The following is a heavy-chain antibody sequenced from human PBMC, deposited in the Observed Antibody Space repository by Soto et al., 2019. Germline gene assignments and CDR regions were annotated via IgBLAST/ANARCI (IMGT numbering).Heavy chain of an antibody. CDR1: GGSISSSNW. D-gene: IGHD6-13*01. Sequence: SETLSLTCAVSGGSISSSNWWSWVRQPPGKGLEWIGEIYHSGRTNYNPSLKSRVTISVDKSKNQFSLKLSSVTAADTAVYYCARGGDSSSWYYFDYWGQGTLVTVSS. J-gene: IGHJ4*02. CDR3: ARGGDSSSWYYFDY. V-gene: IGHV4-4*02. CDR2: IYHSGRT.